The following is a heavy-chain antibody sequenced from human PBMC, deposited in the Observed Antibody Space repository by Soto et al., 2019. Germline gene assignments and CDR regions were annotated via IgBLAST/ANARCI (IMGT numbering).Heavy chain of an antibody. CDR2: IIPIFGTA. CDR1: GGTFSSYA. V-gene: IGHV1-69*06. Sequence: QVQLVQSGAEVKKPGSSVKVSCKASGGTFSSYAISWVRQAPGQGLEWMGGIIPIFGTANYAQKVQGRVTITADKSTSTAYMALSRLRSEDTAGYYFARASVSYRQGWFDPLGQGTLVTGSS. CDR3: ARASVSYRQGWFDP. J-gene: IGHJ5*02. D-gene: IGHD1-26*01.